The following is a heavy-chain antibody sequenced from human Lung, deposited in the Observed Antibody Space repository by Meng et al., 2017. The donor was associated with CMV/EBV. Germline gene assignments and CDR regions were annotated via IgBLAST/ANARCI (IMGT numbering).Heavy chain of an antibody. J-gene: IGHJ4*02. CDR2: IYSGGST. Sequence: GESLKISCAASRFTVSSNYMTWVRQAPGKGLECVSTIYSGGSTYYADSVKGRFTISRDNSKNTLYLQMSSLRHEDTAVYFCARVVRHLWANYYFDYWGQGTLVTVSS. CDR1: RFTVSSNY. V-gene: IGHV3-66*02. CDR3: ARVVRHLWANYYFDY. D-gene: IGHD1-1*01.